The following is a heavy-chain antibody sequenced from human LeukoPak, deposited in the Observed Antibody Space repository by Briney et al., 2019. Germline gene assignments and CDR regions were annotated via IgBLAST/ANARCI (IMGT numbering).Heavy chain of an antibody. J-gene: IGHJ6*03. D-gene: IGHD3-3*01. CDR3: ARVRSITIFGVDKDYYYYYMDV. Sequence: PSETLSLTCTVSGGSISSGDFYWSWIRQHPGKGLEWIGYIYYSGTTYYNPSLKSRVTMSVDTSKNQFSLMLSSVTAADTAVYYCARVRSITIFGVDKDYYYYYMDVWGKGTTVTVSS. V-gene: IGHV4-31*03. CDR2: IYYSGTT. CDR1: GGSISSGDFY.